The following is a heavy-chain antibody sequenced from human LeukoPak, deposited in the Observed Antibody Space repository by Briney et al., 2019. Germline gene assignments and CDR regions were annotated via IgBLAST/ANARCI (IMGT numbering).Heavy chain of an antibody. V-gene: IGHV3-23*01. CDR1: GFTFRSYA. D-gene: IGHD3-10*01. Sequence: HAGVSLRLYCAASGFTFRSYAMSWVRQALGKGLEWVSASSGSGGSTYYADSVKGRFTISRDNSKNTLYLQMNSLRAEDTAVYYCASYGSGSYSLSTDWGQGTLVTVSS. J-gene: IGHJ4*02. CDR2: SSGSGGST. CDR3: ASYGSGSYSLSTD.